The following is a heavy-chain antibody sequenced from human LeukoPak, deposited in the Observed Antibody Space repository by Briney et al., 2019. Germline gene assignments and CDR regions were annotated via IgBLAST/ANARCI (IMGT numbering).Heavy chain of an antibody. Sequence: SETLSLTCTVSGGSISSGGYYWSRIRQHPGKGLEWIGYIYYSGSTYYNPSLKSRVTISADTSKNHFSLKLNSVTTADTAVYYCTRGAGWLIDYWGQGILVTVSS. V-gene: IGHV4-61*03. J-gene: IGHJ4*02. CDR2: IYYSGST. CDR3: TRGAGWLIDY. D-gene: IGHD3-16*01. CDR1: GGSISSGGYY.